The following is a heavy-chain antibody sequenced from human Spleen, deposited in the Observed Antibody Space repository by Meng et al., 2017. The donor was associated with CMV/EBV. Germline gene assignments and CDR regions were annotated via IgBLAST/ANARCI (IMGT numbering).Heavy chain of an antibody. CDR3: AHSYGVLTNYGLKDAFDI. J-gene: IGHJ3*02. D-gene: IGHD4/OR15-4a*01. V-gene: IGHV2-5*01. Sequence: SGPTLVKPTQTLTLTCTFSGFSLSTSGVGVGWIRQPPGKALEWLALIYWNDDKRYSPSLKSRLTITKDTSKNQVVLTMTNMDPVDTATYYCAHSYGVLTNYGLKDAFDIWGQGTMVTVSS. CDR2: IYWNDDK. CDR1: GFSLSTSGVG.